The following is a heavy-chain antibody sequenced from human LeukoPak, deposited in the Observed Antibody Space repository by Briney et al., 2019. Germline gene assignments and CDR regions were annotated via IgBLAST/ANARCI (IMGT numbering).Heavy chain of an antibody. CDR1: GGSISSYY. CDR3: ARGFMVAVAGTADAFDI. V-gene: IGHV4-59*01. D-gene: IGHD6-19*01. J-gene: IGHJ3*02. Sequence: SSETLSLTCTVSGGSISSYYWSWIRQPPGKGLEWIGYIYHSGSTNYNPSLKSRVTISVDTSKNQFSLKLSSVTAADTAVYYCARGFMVAVAGTADAFDIWGQGTMVTVSS. CDR2: IYHSGST.